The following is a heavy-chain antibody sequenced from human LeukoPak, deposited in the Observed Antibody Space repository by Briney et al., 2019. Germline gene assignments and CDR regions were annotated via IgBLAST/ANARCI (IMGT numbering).Heavy chain of an antibody. CDR3: ARVPTHGEGSPVDY. CDR2: IIPIFGTA. Sequence: ASVKVSCKASGGTFSSYAISWVRQAPGQGLEWMGGIIPIFGTANYAQKFQGRVTITTDESTSTAYMELSSLRSEDTAVYYCARVPTHGEGSPVDYWGQGTLVTVSS. V-gene: IGHV1-69*05. D-gene: IGHD4-17*01. CDR1: GGTFSSYA. J-gene: IGHJ4*02.